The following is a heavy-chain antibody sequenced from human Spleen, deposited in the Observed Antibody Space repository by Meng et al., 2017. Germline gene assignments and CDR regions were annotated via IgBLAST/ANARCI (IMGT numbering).Heavy chain of an antibody. Sequence: GEYLMIYCAASGFTFSNAWMSWVRQAPGKRLEWVGRIKSKTDGETTEYGAPVKGRFIISRDDSQSTLYLQMNSLKTEDTSVYYCTRYAMVPLWGQGTLVTVSS. CDR1: GFTFSNAW. D-gene: IGHD3-10*01. CDR3: TRYAMVPL. V-gene: IGHV3-15*01. J-gene: IGHJ4*02. CDR2: IKSKTDGETT.